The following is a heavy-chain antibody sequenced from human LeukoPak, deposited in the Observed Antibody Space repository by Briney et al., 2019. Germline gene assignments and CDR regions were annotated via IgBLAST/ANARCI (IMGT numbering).Heavy chain of an antibody. J-gene: IGHJ4*02. CDR2: ISGNNGNT. D-gene: IGHD6-13*01. Sequence: GASVKVSCKASGYTFSSYGISWVRQAPGQGLEWMGWISGNNGNTNYAQKVQGRVTMTTDTSTSTAYKELRSLRSDDTAVYYCARGRAAGTFWLDYWGQGTLVTVSS. CDR3: ARGRAAGTFWLDY. CDR1: GYTFSSYG. V-gene: IGHV1-18*01.